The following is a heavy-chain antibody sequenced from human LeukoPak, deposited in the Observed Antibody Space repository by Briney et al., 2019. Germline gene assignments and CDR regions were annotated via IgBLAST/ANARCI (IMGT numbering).Heavy chain of an antibody. CDR3: ARSLRLGELSYPLYYFDY. V-gene: IGHV4-34*01. CDR2: INHSGST. J-gene: IGHJ4*02. D-gene: IGHD3-16*02. Sequence: GSLRLSCAASGFTVNRNYMSWIRQPPGKGLEWIGEINHSGSTNYNPSLKSRVTISVDTSKNQFSLKLSSVTAADTAVYYCARSLRLGELSYPLYYFDYWGQGTLVTVSS. CDR1: GFTVNRNY.